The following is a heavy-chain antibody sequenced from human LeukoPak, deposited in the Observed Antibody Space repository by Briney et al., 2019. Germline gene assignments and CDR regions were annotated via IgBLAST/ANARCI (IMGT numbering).Heavy chain of an antibody. D-gene: IGHD5-18*01. Sequence: GASVKVSCKVSGYTLTELSMHWVRQAPGKGLEWMGGFDPEDGEIIYAQKFQGRVTMTTDTSTSTAYMELRSLRSDDTAVYYCARGDHTAMVSFDYWGQGTLVTVSS. V-gene: IGHV1-24*01. J-gene: IGHJ4*02. CDR3: ARGDHTAMVSFDY. CDR1: GYTLTELS. CDR2: FDPEDGEI.